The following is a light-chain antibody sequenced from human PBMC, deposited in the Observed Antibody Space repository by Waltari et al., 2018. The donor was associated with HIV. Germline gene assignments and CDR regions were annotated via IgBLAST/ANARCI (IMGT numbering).Light chain of an antibody. J-gene: IGLJ2*01. CDR1: SSDFGFYNY. Sequence: QSALTQPASVSGSPGQSITISCSGTSSDFGFYNYVSWYQQVPGKVPKCIIYEVTSRPSVVSDRFSGSRSGNTASLTISGLQPEDEADYYCTSYTPSDTLVFGGGTKVTVL. CDR3: TSYTPSDTLV. CDR2: EVT. V-gene: IGLV2-14*01.